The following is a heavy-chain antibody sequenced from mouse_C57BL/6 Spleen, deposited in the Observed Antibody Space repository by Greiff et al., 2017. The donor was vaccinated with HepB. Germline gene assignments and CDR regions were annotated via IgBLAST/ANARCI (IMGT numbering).Heavy chain of an antibody. CDR3: TRDGSSYFDY. J-gene: IGHJ2*01. Sequence: EVKLMESGAGLVKPGGSLKLSCAASGFTFSSYAMSWVRQTPEKRLEWVAYISSGGDYIYYADTVKGRFTISRDNARNTLYLQMSSLKSEDTAMYYCTRDGSSYFDYWGQGTTLTVSS. V-gene: IGHV5-9-1*02. CDR1: GFTFSSYA. CDR2: ISSGGDYI. D-gene: IGHD1-1*01.